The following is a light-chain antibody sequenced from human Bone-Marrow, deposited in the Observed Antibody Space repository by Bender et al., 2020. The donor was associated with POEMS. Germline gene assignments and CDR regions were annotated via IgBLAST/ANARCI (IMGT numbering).Light chain of an antibody. J-gene: IGLJ3*02. Sequence: QSALTQPPSASGSPGQSVTISCTGSSSNTGSGYDINWYQHLPGTAPKLLIYGYNNRPSGVPDRFSGSKSGTSASLAITGLQAEDEGDYDCQSYDNSLGGWVFGGGTKLTVL. CDR3: QSYDNSLGGWV. V-gene: IGLV1-40*01. CDR2: GYN. CDR1: SSNTGSGYD.